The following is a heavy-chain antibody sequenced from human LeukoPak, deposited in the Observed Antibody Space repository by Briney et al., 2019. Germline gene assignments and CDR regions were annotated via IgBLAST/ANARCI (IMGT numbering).Heavy chain of an antibody. CDR1: GYTLTELS. D-gene: IGHD2-2*01. CDR2: FDPEDGET. CDR3: ATGFVVPAAMVFWSGYLY. J-gene: IGHJ4*02. Sequence: ASVKVSCKVSGYTLTELSMHWVRQAPGKGLEWMGGFDPEDGETIYAQKFQGRVTITEDTSTDTAYMELSSLRSEDTAVYYCATGFVVPAAMVFWSGYLYWGQGTLVTVSS. V-gene: IGHV1-24*01.